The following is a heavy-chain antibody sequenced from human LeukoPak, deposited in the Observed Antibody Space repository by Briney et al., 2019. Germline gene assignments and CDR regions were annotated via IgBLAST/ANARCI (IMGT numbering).Heavy chain of an antibody. J-gene: IGHJ4*02. D-gene: IGHD1-7*01. CDR3: ARGPYNWNYINFDY. Sequence: KPGGSLRLSCTASGFTFNTYAMNWVRQDPGKWLEWVSSISSSSSNIYYADSVKGRFTISRDNAKNSLYLQMNSLRAEDTAVYYCARGPYNWNYINFDYWGQGTLVTVSS. V-gene: IGHV3-21*01. CDR2: ISSSSSNI. CDR1: GFTFNTYA.